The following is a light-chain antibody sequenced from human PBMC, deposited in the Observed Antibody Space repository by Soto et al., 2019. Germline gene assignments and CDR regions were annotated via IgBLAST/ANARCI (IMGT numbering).Light chain of an antibody. Sequence: QSVLTQPASVSGSPGQSITISCTGTSSDVGRYNLVSWYQQHPGKAPKLMIYEGSKWPSGVSNRFSGSKSGNTASLTISGLQAEDEADYYCCSYAGSSAYVFGIGTKLTVL. CDR3: CSYAGSSAYV. J-gene: IGLJ1*01. CDR2: EGS. CDR1: SSDVGRYNL. V-gene: IGLV2-23*01.